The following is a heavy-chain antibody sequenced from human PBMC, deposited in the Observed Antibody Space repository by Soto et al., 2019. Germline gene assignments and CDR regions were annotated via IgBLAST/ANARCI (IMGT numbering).Heavy chain of an antibody. D-gene: IGHD6-19*01. CDR1: DNIFTSDW. J-gene: IGHJ5*01. CDR2: INPDLAKT. CDR3: ARPPVSSGANDF. V-gene: IGHV5-51*01. Sequence: GSSKIFSNTAADNIFTSDWMGWGRQMPGKGLECMGSINPDLAKTRYSPYFQGQVTISADNAINTAYLEWSSLKAADTAMYYCARPPVSSGANDFWGQGTMVTVSS.